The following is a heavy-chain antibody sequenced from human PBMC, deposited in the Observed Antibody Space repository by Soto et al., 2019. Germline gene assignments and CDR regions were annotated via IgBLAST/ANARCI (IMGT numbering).Heavy chain of an antibody. Sequence: QVQLVQSGAEVKKPGASVKVSCKASGYTFTSYGISWVRQAPGQGLEWMGWISAYNGNTNYAQKLQGRVTMTTDTATSTAYMELRSLRSDDTAVYYCARDPRGYADYVWPILFDYWGQGTLVTVSS. CDR1: GYTFTSYG. J-gene: IGHJ4*02. V-gene: IGHV1-18*01. CDR2: ISAYNGNT. D-gene: IGHD4-17*01. CDR3: ARDPRGYADYVWPILFDY.